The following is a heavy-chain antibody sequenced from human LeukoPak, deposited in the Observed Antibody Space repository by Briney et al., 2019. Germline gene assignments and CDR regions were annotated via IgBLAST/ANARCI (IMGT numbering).Heavy chain of an antibody. D-gene: IGHD3-22*01. J-gene: IGHJ5*02. CDR2: FDPEDGET. V-gene: IGHV1-24*01. CDR1: GYTLTELS. CDR3: ARVDSSGYYYRFDP. Sequence: ASVKVSCKVSGYTLTELSMHWVRQAPGKGLEWMGGFDPEDGETIYAQKLQGRVTMTTDTSTSTAYMELRSLRSDDTAVYYCARVDSSGYYYRFDPWGQGTLVTVSS.